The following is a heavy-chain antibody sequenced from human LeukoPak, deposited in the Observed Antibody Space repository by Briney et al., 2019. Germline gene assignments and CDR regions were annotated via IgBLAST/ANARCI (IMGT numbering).Heavy chain of an antibody. Sequence: SETLSLTCTVSGGTISSYYWNWIRQPPGKGLEWFGYIHSSGSTKYNPSLKSRVTISVDTSKNQFSLKLSSVTAADTAVYYCARWYSSGWAFDYWGQGTLVTVSS. CDR2: IHSSGST. CDR3: ARWYSSGWAFDY. D-gene: IGHD6-19*01. V-gene: IGHV4-59*08. J-gene: IGHJ4*02. CDR1: GGTISSYY.